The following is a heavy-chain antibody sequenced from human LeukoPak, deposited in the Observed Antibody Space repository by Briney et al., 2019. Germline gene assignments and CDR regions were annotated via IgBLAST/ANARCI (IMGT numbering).Heavy chain of an antibody. D-gene: IGHD2-21*02. Sequence: GGSLRLSCAASGFTFSSYEMNWVRQAPGKGLEWVSYISSSGSITYYADSMKGRFTISRDNAKNSLYLQMNSLRVGDTALYYCAREEVNCGGDCFQHWGQGTLVTVSS. J-gene: IGHJ4*02. CDR1: GFTFSSYE. CDR3: AREEVNCGGDCFQH. CDR2: ISSSGSIT. V-gene: IGHV3-48*03.